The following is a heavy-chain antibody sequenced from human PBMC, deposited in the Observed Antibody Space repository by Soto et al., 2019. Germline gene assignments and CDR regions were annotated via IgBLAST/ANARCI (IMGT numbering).Heavy chain of an antibody. V-gene: IGHV1-69*02. D-gene: IGHD6-19*01. CDR3: AREIAVAGKTSDVFDI. Sequence: SVKVSCEASGCTFSSYTFSWVRQAPGQGLEWMGRIVPILGIGNYAQKFQGSVTITADKSTSTAYMELSSLRSEDTAVYYCAREIAVAGKTSDVFDIWGQGTMVTVSS. CDR1: GCTFSSYT. CDR2: IVPILGIG. J-gene: IGHJ3*02.